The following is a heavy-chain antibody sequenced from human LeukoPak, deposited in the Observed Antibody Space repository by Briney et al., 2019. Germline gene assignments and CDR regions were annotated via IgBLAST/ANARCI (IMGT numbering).Heavy chain of an antibody. V-gene: IGHV1-69*02. CDR3: ARGSLGAVAADEY. CDR2: IIPILGIA. CDR1: GGTFSSYT. D-gene: IGHD2-15*01. J-gene: IGHJ4*02. Sequence: SVKVSCKASGGTFSSYTISWVRQAPGQGLEWMGRIIPILGIANYAQKFQGRVTVTADKSTSTAYMELSSLRSEDTAVYYCARGSLGAVAADEYWGQGTLVTVS.